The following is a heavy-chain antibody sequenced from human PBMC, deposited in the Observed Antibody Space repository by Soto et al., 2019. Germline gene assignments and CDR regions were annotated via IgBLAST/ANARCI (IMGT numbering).Heavy chain of an antibody. V-gene: IGHV3-23*01. D-gene: IGHD2-21*02. J-gene: IGHJ5*02. Sequence: PGGSLRLSCAASGFTFRSYTMSWVRQAPGKGLEWVSGISATGGSTYYADSVKGRFTFSRDNSKNTLYLQMNSLRAEDTAVYYCAKGFIRDCGGDCTVDTWGQGTLVTVSS. CDR2: ISATGGST. CDR1: GFTFRSYT. CDR3: AKGFIRDCGGDCTVDT.